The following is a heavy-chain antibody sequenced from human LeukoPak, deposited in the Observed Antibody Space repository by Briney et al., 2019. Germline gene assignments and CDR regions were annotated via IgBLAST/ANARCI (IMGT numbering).Heavy chain of an antibody. V-gene: IGHV4-34*01. CDR1: GGSFSGYY. CDR2: INHSGST. CDR3: ASGGWYGNDY. J-gene: IGHJ4*02. D-gene: IGHD6-19*01. Sequence: SETLSLTCAVYGGSFSGYYWSWIRQPPGNGLEWIGEINHSGSTNYNPSLKSRVTISVDTSKNQFSLKLSSVTAADTAVYYCASGGWYGNDYWGQGTLVTVSS.